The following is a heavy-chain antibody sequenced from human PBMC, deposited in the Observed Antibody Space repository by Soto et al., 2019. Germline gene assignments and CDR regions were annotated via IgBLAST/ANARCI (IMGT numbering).Heavy chain of an antibody. J-gene: IGHJ4*02. CDR1: GYTFTGYY. V-gene: IGHV1-2*02. CDR2: INPNSGGT. CDR3: ARWYYDFWSGYYPF. D-gene: IGHD3-3*01. Sequence: ASVKVSCKASGYTFTGYYMHWVRQAPGQGLEWMGWINPNSGGTNYAQKFQGRVTMTRDTSISTAYMELSRLRSDDTAVYYCARWYYDFWSGYYPFGGQGTLVTVSS.